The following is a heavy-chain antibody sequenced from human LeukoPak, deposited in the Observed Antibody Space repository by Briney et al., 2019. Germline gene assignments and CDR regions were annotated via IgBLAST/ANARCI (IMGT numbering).Heavy chain of an antibody. J-gene: IGHJ3*01. D-gene: IGHD6-25*01. CDR1: GFTFSNSD. CDR2: IGIAGDT. Sequence: PGWSLRLSCAASGFTFSNSDMHWVRQSAGNGLEWVSAIGIAGDTYYSDAVKGRFTISRDNAKNSLYLQMNSLRAGDTAVYYCAKELRTAAGYDAYGLWGQGTMVTVSS. V-gene: IGHV3-13*01. CDR3: AKELRTAAGYDAYGL.